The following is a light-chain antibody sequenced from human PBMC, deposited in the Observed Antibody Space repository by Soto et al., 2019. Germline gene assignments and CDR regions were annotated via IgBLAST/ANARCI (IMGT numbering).Light chain of an antibody. CDR2: GTS. V-gene: IGKV3-15*01. Sequence: EIVMTQSPATLSVSPGERATLSCRASQNINNYVAWYQQMPGQAPRLLIYGTSTKARFSGSGSGTDFTLTISSLQSEDFAVYFCKQYHNWPLTFGGGTKVEIK. CDR3: KQYHNWPLT. CDR1: QNINNY. J-gene: IGKJ4*01.